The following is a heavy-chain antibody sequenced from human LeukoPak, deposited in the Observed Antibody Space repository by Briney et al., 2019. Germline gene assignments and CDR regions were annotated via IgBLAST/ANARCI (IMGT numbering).Heavy chain of an antibody. Sequence: ASVKVSCKASGDTFSGYYMHWVRQAPGQGLEWMGWIKPNSGGTNYAQKFQGRVTMTRDTSISTAYMELSRLRSDDTAVYYCASSLYDSSGYWYYYYYMDVWGKGTTVTISS. CDR3: ASSLYDSSGYWYYYYYMDV. CDR2: IKPNSGGT. D-gene: IGHD3-22*01. V-gene: IGHV1-2*02. J-gene: IGHJ6*03. CDR1: GDTFSGYY.